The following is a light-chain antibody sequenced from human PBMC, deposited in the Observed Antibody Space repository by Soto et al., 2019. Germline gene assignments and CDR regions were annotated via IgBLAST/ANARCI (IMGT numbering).Light chain of an antibody. Sequence: QCVLTQPPSASGTPGQRVTISCSGGSSNIGTNAVNWYQQLPGTAPKLLIYNNNQRPSGVPDRFSGSKSGTSASLAISGLQSEDEADYYCAAWDDSLNGYVLGTGTQLTVL. CDR2: NNN. V-gene: IGLV1-44*01. CDR1: SSNIGTNA. CDR3: AAWDDSLNGYV. J-gene: IGLJ1*01.